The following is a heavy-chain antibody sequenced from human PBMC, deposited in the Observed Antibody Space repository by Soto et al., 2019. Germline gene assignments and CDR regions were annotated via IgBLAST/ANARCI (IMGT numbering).Heavy chain of an antibody. CDR2: IYHSGST. D-gene: IGHD1-26*01. J-gene: IGHJ6*02. CDR1: GGSISSSNW. Sequence: SETLSLTCAVSGGSISSSNWWSWVRQPPGKGLEWIGEIYHSGSTNYNPSLKSRVTISVDKSKNQFSLKLSSVTAADTAVYYCARELTGSSPNYYYYGMDVWGLGTTVTVSS. V-gene: IGHV4-4*02. CDR3: ARELTGSSPNYYYYGMDV.